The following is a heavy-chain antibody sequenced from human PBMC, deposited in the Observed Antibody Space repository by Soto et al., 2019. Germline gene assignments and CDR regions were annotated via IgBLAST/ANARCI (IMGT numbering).Heavy chain of an antibody. J-gene: IGHJ4*02. V-gene: IGHV3-30-3*01. CDR2: ISYDGSNK. Sequence: GGSLSLSCSASGFPFSRSAMHWVRQAPGKGLEWVAVISYDGSNKYYADSVKGRITISRDNSKNTLYLQMNSLRAEDTAVYYCAREGVTAAGTDGYFDYWGQGTLVTVSS. D-gene: IGHD6-13*01. CDR3: AREGVTAAGTDGYFDY. CDR1: GFPFSRSA.